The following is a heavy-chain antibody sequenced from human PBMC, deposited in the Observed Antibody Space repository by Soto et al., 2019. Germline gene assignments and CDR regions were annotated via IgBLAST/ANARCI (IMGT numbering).Heavy chain of an antibody. D-gene: IGHD5-12*01. Sequence: QVQLVQSGAEVKKPGSSVKVSCKASGGTFSSYTISWVRQAPGQGLEWMGRIIPILGIANYAQKFQGRVTITADKSTSTAYMELSSLRSEDTAVYYCERGRGEMATIMERLWGQGTLVTVSS. CDR2: IIPILGIA. CDR3: ERGRGEMATIMERL. J-gene: IGHJ4*02. V-gene: IGHV1-69*02. CDR1: GGTFSSYT.